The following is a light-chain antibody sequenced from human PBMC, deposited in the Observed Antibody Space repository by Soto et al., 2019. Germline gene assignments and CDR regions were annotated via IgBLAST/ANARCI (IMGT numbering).Light chain of an antibody. CDR1: SSNIGSNY. CDR3: AAWNDNQNGPAYV. CDR2: SDD. Sequence: QSVLTQPPSASGTPGQRVTISCSGSSSNIGSNYVNWYQHLPGTAPKLLIYSDDQRPSGVPDRFSGSKSGTSASLAISGLQSEDEADYFCAAWNDNQNGPAYVFGTGTKVTVL. V-gene: IGLV1-44*01. J-gene: IGLJ1*01.